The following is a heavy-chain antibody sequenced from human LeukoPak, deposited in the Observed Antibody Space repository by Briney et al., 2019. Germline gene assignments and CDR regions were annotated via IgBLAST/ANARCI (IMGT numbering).Heavy chain of an antibody. CDR1: GFTFSDYY. V-gene: IGHV3-11*04. CDR3: ARESIYYDSSGENGAYYYYMDV. CDR2: ISSSGSTI. Sequence: PGGSLRLSCAASGFTFSDYYMSWIRQVPGKGLEWVSYISSSGSTIYYADSVKGRFTISRDNAKKSLYLQMNSLRAEDTAVYYCARESIYYDSSGENGAYYYYMDVWGKGTTVTVSS. J-gene: IGHJ6*03. D-gene: IGHD3-22*01.